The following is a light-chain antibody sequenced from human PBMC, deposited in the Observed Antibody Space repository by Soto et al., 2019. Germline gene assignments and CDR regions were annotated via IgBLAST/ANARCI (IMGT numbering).Light chain of an antibody. CDR1: SSDVGRYNL. Sequence: QLVLTQPASVSGSPGQSITISCTGTSSDVGRYNLVSWYQQHPGKAPKLIIYEVSKWPSGVSNRFSGSKSGNTAALTISGLQAEDEADYYCCSYAGSTTYLVFGGGTKLTVL. CDR3: CSYAGSTTYLV. CDR2: EVS. V-gene: IGLV2-23*02. J-gene: IGLJ2*01.